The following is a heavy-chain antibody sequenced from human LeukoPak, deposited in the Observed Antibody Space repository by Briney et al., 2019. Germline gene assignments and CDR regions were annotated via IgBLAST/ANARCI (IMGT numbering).Heavy chain of an antibody. CDR2: ISWNSGSI. CDR1: GFTFDDYA. D-gene: IGHD2-21*01. Sequence: PGGSLRLSCAASGFTFDDYAMHWVRQAPGKGLEWVSGISWNSGSIGYADSVKGRFTISRDNSKNTLYLQMNSLRAEDTAVYYCAKVGTAYCGGDCYLGYYFDYWGQGTLVTVSS. CDR3: AKVGTAYCGGDCYLGYYFDY. J-gene: IGHJ4*02. V-gene: IGHV3-9*01.